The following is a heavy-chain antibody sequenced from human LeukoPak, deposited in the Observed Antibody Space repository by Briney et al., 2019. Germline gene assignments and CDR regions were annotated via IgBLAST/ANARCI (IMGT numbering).Heavy chain of an antibody. CDR1: GDSIRRYY. D-gene: IGHD5-24*01. CDR2: IYKSATT. Sequence: SETLSLTCTVSGDSIRRYYCAWIRQSPGKGLEGIGHIYKSATTDYNPSFKSRVTISLDTSKKQFSLKMTSVTALDSAVYYCARGGEGYNDDAFEVWGLGPAVTVSS. V-gene: IGHV4-59*13. CDR3: ARGGEGYNDDAFEV. J-gene: IGHJ3*01.